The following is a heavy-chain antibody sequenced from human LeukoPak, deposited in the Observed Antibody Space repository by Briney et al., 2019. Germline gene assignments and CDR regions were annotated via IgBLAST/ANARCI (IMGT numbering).Heavy chain of an antibody. D-gene: IGHD3-22*01. Sequence: PSETLSLACTVSGGSISSGGYYWSWIRQHPGKGLEWIGSIYYSGSTYYNPSLKSRVTISVDTSKNQFSLKLSSVTAADTAVYYCARQRITMIVVVINAFDIWGQGTMVTVSS. CDR3: ARQRITMIVVVINAFDI. CDR2: IYYSGST. J-gene: IGHJ3*02. CDR1: GGSISSGGYY. V-gene: IGHV4-39*01.